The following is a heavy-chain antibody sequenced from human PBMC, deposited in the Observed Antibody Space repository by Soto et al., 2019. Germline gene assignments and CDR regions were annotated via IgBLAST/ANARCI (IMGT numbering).Heavy chain of an antibody. V-gene: IGHV1-69*02. CDR3: ARTGIEGTYYYYYGMDV. CDR2: IIPILGIA. Sequence: SVKVSCKASGGTFSSYTISWVRQDPGQGLEWMGRIIPILGIANYAQKFQGRVTITADKSTSTAYMELSSLRSEDTAVYYCARTGIEGTYYYYYGMDVWGQGTTVTVSS. D-gene: IGHD3-10*01. CDR1: GGTFSSYT. J-gene: IGHJ6*02.